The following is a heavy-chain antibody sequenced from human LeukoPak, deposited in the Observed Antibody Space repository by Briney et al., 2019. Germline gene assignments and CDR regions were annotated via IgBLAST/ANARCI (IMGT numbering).Heavy chain of an antibody. Sequence: GESLKISCKGSGSRFTTYWIGWVRQMPGKGLESMGIIYPGDSDTKYSPSFQGQVTISADRSISTAYLQWSSLKASDTAMYYCASGAGIAAPGTYDAFDIWGQGTMVTVSS. D-gene: IGHD6-13*01. CDR1: GSRFTTYW. V-gene: IGHV5-51*01. CDR3: ASGAGIAAPGTYDAFDI. CDR2: IYPGDSDT. J-gene: IGHJ3*02.